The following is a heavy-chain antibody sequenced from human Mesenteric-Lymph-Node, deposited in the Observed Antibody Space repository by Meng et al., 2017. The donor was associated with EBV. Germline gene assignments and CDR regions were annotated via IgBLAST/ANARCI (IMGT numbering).Heavy chain of an antibody. D-gene: IGHD5-12*01. CDR3: ARCVVATWSCDY. J-gene: IGHJ4*02. CDR1: GYTFTSYY. Sequence: GQLVQSGAEVKKPGASVKVSCKASGYTFTSYYVHWVRQAPGQGLEWMGIINPSGGSPTYAQKFQGRVTMTRDTTTSTVYMDLSSLRSDDTAVYYCARCVVATWSCDYWGQGTLVTVSS. CDR2: INPSGGSP. V-gene: IGHV1-46*01.